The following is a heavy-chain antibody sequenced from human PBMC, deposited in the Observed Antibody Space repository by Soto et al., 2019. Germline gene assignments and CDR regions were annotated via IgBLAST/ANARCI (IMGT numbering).Heavy chain of an antibody. D-gene: IGHD3-16*02. V-gene: IGHV1-8*01. J-gene: IGHJ4*02. Sequence: GASVKVSCKASGYTFTSYDVNWVRQAPGQGLEWMGWMSPGSGETHSAQQFQGRVTITRDTSASTAYMELSSLRSDDTAVYYCTRSAVRPSGGLIGPFDYWGQGTLVTVSS. CDR3: TRSAVRPSGGLIGPFDY. CDR2: MSPGSGET. CDR1: GYTFTSYD.